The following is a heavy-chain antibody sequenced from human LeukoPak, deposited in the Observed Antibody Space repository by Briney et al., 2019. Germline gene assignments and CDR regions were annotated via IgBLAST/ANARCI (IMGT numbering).Heavy chain of an antibody. Sequence: GGSLRLSCAASGFTFSSYAMSWVRQAPGKGVEWVSGITTSGGNTYYVDSVKGRFTISRDNSKNTLYLQLSSLRADDTAVYCCARASSRGTFFDDWGQGTLVTVSS. D-gene: IGHD3-10*01. CDR3: ARASSRGTFFDD. V-gene: IGHV3-23*01. CDR2: ITTSGGNT. CDR1: GFTFSSYA. J-gene: IGHJ4*02.